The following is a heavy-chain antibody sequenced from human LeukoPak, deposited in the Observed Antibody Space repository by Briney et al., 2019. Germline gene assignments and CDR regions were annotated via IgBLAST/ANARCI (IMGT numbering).Heavy chain of an antibody. D-gene: IGHD3-22*01. J-gene: IGHJ3*02. V-gene: IGHV4-34*01. CDR1: GGTFSGYY. Sequence: PSETLSLTCAVSGGTFSGYYWSWIRQPPGQGLEWIGEINHSGSTNYNPSLKSRVTISVDTSKNKFSMKLSCVSAADTAMYYCARAGLSGYYSEGDAFDIWGQGTMVTVSS. CDR2: INHSGST. CDR3: ARAGLSGYYSEGDAFDI.